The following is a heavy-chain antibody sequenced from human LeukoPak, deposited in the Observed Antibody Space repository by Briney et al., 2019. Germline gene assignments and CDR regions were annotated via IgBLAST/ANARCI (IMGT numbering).Heavy chain of an antibody. D-gene: IGHD6-19*01. CDR1: GGSISSDSYY. V-gene: IGHV4-39*01. Sequence: SETLSLTCTVSGGSISSDSYYWAWIRQPPGKGLGWIASIYYSGSTYYNPSLKSRVTISVDTTRNQFSLKLSSVTAAGTAVYYCASLAVAGLSEGYWGKATLVIVS. J-gene: IGHJ4*02. CDR2: IYYSGST. CDR3: ASLAVAGLSEGY.